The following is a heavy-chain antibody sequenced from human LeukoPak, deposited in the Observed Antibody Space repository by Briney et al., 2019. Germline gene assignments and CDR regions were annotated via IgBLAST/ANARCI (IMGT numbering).Heavy chain of an antibody. Sequence: SETLSLTCTVSGGSISSYYWSWIRQPAGKGLEWIGRIYTSGSTNYNPSLKSRVTISVDKSKNQFPLKLSSVTAADTAVYYCARDPGYSYAFDYWGQGTLVTVSS. CDR3: ARDPGYSYAFDY. CDR2: IYTSGST. V-gene: IGHV4-4*07. D-gene: IGHD5-18*01. CDR1: GGSISSYY. J-gene: IGHJ4*02.